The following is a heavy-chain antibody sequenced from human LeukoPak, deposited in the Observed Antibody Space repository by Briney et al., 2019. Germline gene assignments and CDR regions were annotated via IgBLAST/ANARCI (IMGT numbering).Heavy chain of an antibody. V-gene: IGHV3-23*01. CDR1: GITLSNYG. D-gene: IGHD2-2*01. CDR3: AKSEYCSSTSCFNSG. Sequence: GGSLRLSCAVSGITLSNYGMSWVRQAPGKGLEWVSAISGSGGSTYYADSVKGRFTISRDNSKNTLYLQMNSLRAEDTAVYYCAKSEYCSSTSCFNSGWGQGTLVTVSS. CDR2: ISGSGGST. J-gene: IGHJ4*02.